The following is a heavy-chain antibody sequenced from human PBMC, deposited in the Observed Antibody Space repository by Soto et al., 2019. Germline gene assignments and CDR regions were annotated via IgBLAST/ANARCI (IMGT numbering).Heavy chain of an antibody. CDR2: SYSTGGT. CDR1: GFTLGKYT. CDR3: ARDREPDGIWTFDS. J-gene: IGHJ4*02. V-gene: IGHV3-23*01. D-gene: IGHD3-9*01. Sequence: EVLLLESGGDVVQPGGSLRLSCAASGFTLGKYTMGWVRQAPGKGLEWVAESYSTGGTEYADSVKGRFSISRGNSKNTLFLQMNSLGVEDTALYYCARDREPDGIWTFDSWGQGTLVTVSS.